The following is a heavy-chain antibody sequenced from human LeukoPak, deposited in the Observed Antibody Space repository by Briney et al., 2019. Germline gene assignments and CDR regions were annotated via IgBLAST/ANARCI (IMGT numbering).Heavy chain of an antibody. CDR2: IIPIFGTA. J-gene: IGHJ4*02. CDR1: GGTFSSYA. CDR3: AKDSYSSWNYIDH. D-gene: IGHD6-6*01. V-gene: IGHV1-69*13. Sequence: ASVKVSCKASGGTFSSYAISWVRQAPGQGLEWMGGIIPIFGTATYAQKFQGRVTITADESTSTAYMELSSLRAEDTAVYYCAKDSYSSWNYIDHWGQGTLVTVSS.